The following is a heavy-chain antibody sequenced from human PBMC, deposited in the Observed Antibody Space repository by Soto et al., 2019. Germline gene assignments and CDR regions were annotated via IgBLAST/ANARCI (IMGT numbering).Heavy chain of an antibody. J-gene: IGHJ5*02. V-gene: IGHV3-30*18. Sequence: GALRLSCAASGFTFSSYGMHWVRQAPGKGLEWVAVISYDGSNKYYADSVKGRFTISRDNSKNTLYLQMNSLRAEDTAVYYCAKDSYYYDSSGYYNWFDPWGQGTLVTVSS. CDR1: GFTFSSYG. CDR3: AKDSYYYDSSGYYNWFDP. CDR2: ISYDGSNK. D-gene: IGHD3-22*01.